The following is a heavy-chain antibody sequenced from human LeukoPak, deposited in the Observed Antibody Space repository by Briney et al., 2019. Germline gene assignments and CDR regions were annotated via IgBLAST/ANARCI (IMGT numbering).Heavy chain of an antibody. J-gene: IGHJ3*02. V-gene: IGHV3-53*01. D-gene: IGHD3-16*01. CDR3: ARGRGNSNAFDI. CDR1: RFSVSSYY. CDR2: IYSGGST. Sequence: GGSLRLSCTASRFSVSSYYMTWARQAPGKGLEWVSLIYSGGSTYNAVKGRFTISRDNSKNTLYLQMNSLRAEDTALYYCARGRGNSNAFDIWGQGTMVTVSS.